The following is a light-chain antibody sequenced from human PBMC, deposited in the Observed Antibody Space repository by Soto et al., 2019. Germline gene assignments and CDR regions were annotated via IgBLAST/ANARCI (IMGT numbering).Light chain of an antibody. CDR1: SSDVGGYNY. CDR3: SSYRSSSTLYL. V-gene: IGLV2-14*01. Sequence: QSALTQPASVSGSPGQSITISCTGTSSDVGGYNYVSWYQQHPGKAPKLMIYDVSNRPSGVSNRFSGSKSGNTASLTISGLQAEGEADYYCSSYRSSSTLYLFGTGTKLTVL. J-gene: IGLJ1*01. CDR2: DVS.